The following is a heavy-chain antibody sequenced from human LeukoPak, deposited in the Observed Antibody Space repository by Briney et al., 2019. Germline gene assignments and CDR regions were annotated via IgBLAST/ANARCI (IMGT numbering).Heavy chain of an antibody. CDR2: ISRNGVAT. CDR3: ARLSAYYYGSYFYYYMDV. CDR1: GLSIGDYT. J-gene: IGHJ6*03. Sequence: GGSLRLSCEASGLSIGDYTMHWVRQVPGKGLEWVSLISRNGVATKYADSVRGRFTISRDNAKKSVYLHMSSLRAEDTALYYCARLSAYYYGSYFYYYMDVWGKGTTVTVSS. V-gene: IGHV3-43*01. D-gene: IGHD3-10*01.